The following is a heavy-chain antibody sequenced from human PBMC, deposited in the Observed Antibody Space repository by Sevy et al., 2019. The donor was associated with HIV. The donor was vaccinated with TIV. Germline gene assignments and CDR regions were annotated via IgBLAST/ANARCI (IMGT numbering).Heavy chain of an antibody. J-gene: IGHJ4*02. D-gene: IGHD3-10*01. Sequence: ASVKVSCKTSGYVFMSYGVTWVRQAPGQGLEWMGWIGVYNGNANSAQKFRDRVTMTTDTSTSTAHMELTNLRSDDTAVYYCARVPTYYYGSATYFDHWGQGTLVTVSS. CDR3: ARVPTYYYGSATYFDH. CDR1: GYVFMSYG. CDR2: IGVYNGNA. V-gene: IGHV1-18*01.